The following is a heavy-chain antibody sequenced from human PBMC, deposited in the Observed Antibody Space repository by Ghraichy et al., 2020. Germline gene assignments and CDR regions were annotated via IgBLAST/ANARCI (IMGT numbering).Heavy chain of an antibody. V-gene: IGHV3-23*01. J-gene: IGHJ3*01. CDR3: AKRDYSGYYHGLDAFDL. Sequence: LSLTCAASGFTFGSYAMSWVRQAPGKGLEWVSGIGGTASGANTFYADSVKGRFAISRDNSKNTLYLLMNSLRVEDTAIYYCAKRDYSGYYHGLDAFDLWGQGTMVTVSS. CDR1: GFTFGSYA. D-gene: IGHD3-22*01. CDR2: IGGTASGANT.